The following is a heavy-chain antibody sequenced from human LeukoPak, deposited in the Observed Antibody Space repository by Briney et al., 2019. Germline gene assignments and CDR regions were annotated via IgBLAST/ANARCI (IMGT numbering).Heavy chain of an antibody. D-gene: IGHD3-22*01. J-gene: IGHJ5*02. Sequence: GGSLRLSCAASGFTFSSYNMNWVRQAPGKGLEWVSSITSSSSYIFYADSVKGRFTISRDNAKSSLYLQMNSLRAEDTAVYYCARDALYYYDGSGYLPNWFDPWGQGTLVTVSS. V-gene: IGHV3-21*01. CDR1: GFTFSSYN. CDR2: ITSSSSYI. CDR3: ARDALYYYDGSGYLPNWFDP.